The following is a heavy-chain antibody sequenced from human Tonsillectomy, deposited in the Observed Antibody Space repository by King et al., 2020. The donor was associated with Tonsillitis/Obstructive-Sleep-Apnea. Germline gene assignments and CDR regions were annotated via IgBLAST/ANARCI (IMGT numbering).Heavy chain of an antibody. D-gene: IGHD2-21*02. Sequence: VQLVESGGGVVQPGRSLRLSCAASGFSFSNYGMHWVRQAPGKGLEWVAVIWYDGSNKYYADSVKGRFTISRDNSNNTLYLQMNNLRAEDTAMYYCARDGTAAESPFDYWCQGTLVTVAS. J-gene: IGHJ4*02. V-gene: IGHV3-33*01. CDR1: GFSFSNYG. CDR3: ARDGTAAESPFDY. CDR2: IWYDGSNK.